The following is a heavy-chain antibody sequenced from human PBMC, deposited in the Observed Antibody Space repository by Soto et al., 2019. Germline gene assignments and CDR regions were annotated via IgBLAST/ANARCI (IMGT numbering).Heavy chain of an antibody. CDR2: IYPGDSDT. Sequence: GESLNISCKGSGYSFTSYWIGWVRQMPGKGLEWMGIIYPGDSDTRYSPSFQGQVTISADKSISTAYLQWSSLKASDTAMYYCARLGMATNKPYYYCYGMDVWGQGTTVSVSS. CDR3: ARLGMATNKPYYYCYGMDV. V-gene: IGHV5-51*01. D-gene: IGHD5-12*01. J-gene: IGHJ6*02. CDR1: GYSFTSYW.